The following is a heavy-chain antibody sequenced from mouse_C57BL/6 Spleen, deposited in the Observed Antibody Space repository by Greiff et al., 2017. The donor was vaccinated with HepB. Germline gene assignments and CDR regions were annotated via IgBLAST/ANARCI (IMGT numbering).Heavy chain of an antibody. Sequence: VQLQESGAELVKPGASVKMSCKASGYTFTTYPIEWMKQTHGKSLEWIGNFHPYNDDTKYNEKFKGKATLTVEKSSSTVYLELSRLTSDDSAVYYCARIYYDYDEGYYFDYWGQGTTLTVSS. CDR1: GYTFTTYP. CDR2: FHPYNDDT. CDR3: ARIYYDYDEGYYFDY. J-gene: IGHJ2*01. D-gene: IGHD2-4*01. V-gene: IGHV1-47*01.